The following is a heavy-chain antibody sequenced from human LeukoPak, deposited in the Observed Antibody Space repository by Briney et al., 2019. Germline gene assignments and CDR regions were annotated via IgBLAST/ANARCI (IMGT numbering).Heavy chain of an antibody. CDR1: GFTFSSYG. Sequence: PGRSLRLSCAASGFTFSSYGMHWVRQAPGKGLEWVAVISYDGSNKYYADSVKGRFTISRDNSKNTLYLQMNSLRAEDTAVYYCARLGGDYGDYYMDVWGKGTTVIVSS. CDR2: ISYDGSNK. V-gene: IGHV3-30*03. D-gene: IGHD4-17*01. CDR3: ARLGGDYGDYYMDV. J-gene: IGHJ6*03.